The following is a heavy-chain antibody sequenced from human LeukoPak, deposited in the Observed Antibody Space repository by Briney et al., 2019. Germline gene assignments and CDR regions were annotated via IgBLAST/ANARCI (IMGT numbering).Heavy chain of an antibody. V-gene: IGHV3-23*01. CDR1: GFTFSNYA. CDR2: ISGSGGST. Sequence: GGSLRLSCAASGFTFSNYAMRWVRQAPGKGLEWVSGISGSGGSTYYADSVKGRFTISRDNSKNTLYLQMNSLTDEDTAVYYCAKKWGVGTTTLDYFDYWGQGTLVTVSS. CDR3: AKKWGVGTTTLDYFDY. D-gene: IGHD1-26*01. J-gene: IGHJ4*02.